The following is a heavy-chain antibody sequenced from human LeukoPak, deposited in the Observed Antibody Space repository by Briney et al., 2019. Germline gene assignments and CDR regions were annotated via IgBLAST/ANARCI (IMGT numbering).Heavy chain of an antibody. D-gene: IGHD4-17*01. CDR3: ARGARAKTTVYYYYYMDV. V-gene: IGHV4-59*01. CDR1: GGSISSYY. CDR2: IYYSGST. Sequence: PSETLSLTCTVSGGSISSYYWSWIRQPPGKGLEWIGYIYYSGSTNYNPSLKSRVTISVDTSKNQFSLKLGSVTAADTAVYYCARGARAKTTVYYYYYMDVWGKGTTVTVSS. J-gene: IGHJ6*03.